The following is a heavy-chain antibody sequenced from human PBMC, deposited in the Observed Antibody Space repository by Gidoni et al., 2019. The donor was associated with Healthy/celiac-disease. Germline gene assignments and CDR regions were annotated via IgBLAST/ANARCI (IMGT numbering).Heavy chain of an antibody. V-gene: IGHV3-30*18. J-gene: IGHJ3*02. CDR1: AFTFSSYG. CDR2: ISYDGSNK. CDR3: AKEWAAAEAFDI. Sequence: QVQLVESGGGVVQPGRSLRLSCAASAFTFSSYGMHWVRQAPGKGLEWVAVISYDGSNKYYADSVKGRFTISRDNSKNTLYLQMNSLRAEDTAVYYCAKEWAAAEAFDIWGQGTMVTVSS. D-gene: IGHD6-13*01.